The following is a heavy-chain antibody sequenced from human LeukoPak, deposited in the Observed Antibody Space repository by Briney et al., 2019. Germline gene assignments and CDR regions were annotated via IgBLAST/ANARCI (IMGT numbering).Heavy chain of an antibody. CDR2: ISAYNGNT. V-gene: IGHV1-18*01. D-gene: IGHD2-2*01. J-gene: IGHJ6*03. Sequence: GAPVKVSCKASGYTFTSYGISWVRQAPGQGLEWMGWISAYNGNTNYAQKLQGRVTMTTDTSTSTAYMELRSLRSDDTAVYYCARDFGIVVVPAAPDGEYYYYYMDVWGKGTTVTVSS. CDR3: ARDFGIVVVPAAPDGEYYYYYMDV. CDR1: GYTFTSYG.